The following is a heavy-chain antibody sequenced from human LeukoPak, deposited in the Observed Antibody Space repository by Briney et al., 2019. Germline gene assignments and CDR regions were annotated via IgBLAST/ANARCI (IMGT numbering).Heavy chain of an antibody. V-gene: IGHV3-30-3*01. CDR1: GFTFSSYA. CDR3: ARSREASFMAYYYYMDV. CDR2: ISYDGSNK. J-gene: IGHJ6*03. Sequence: GGSLRLSCAASGFTFSSYAMHWVRQAPGKGLEWVAVISYDGSNKYYADSVKGRFTISRDNSKNTLYLQMNSLRAEDTAVYYCARSREASFMAYYYYMDVWGKGTTVTVSS. D-gene: IGHD2-2*01.